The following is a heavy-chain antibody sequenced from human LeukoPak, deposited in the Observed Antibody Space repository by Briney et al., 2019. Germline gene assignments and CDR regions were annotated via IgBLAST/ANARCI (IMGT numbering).Heavy chain of an antibody. CDR1: GFTFSDYY. J-gene: IGHJ4*02. D-gene: IGHD2-21*02. CDR3: ARSRCGGDCPNYYFDY. Sequence: GGSLRLSCAASGFTFSDYYMSWVRQAPGKGLECLSYISRSGNTIHYADSVKGRLTISRDNAKNSLFLQMNSLRAEDTAVYYCARSRCGGDCPNYYFDYWGQGTLVTVSS. CDR2: ISRSGNTI. V-gene: IGHV3-11*01.